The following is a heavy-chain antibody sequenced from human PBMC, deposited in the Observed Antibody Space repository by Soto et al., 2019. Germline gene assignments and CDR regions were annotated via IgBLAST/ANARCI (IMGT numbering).Heavy chain of an antibody. CDR3: AREMIPMIMGGMSALDV. J-gene: IGHJ6*02. CDR2: ISFDGSSQ. D-gene: IGHD3-22*01. Sequence: QVQLVESGGGVVQPERSQRLSCVASDFTFGSYVMHWVRQAPGKGLQWVALISFDGSSQYYADSVKGRFTISRDNSRNTMYLQIDRLRPEDTAVYYCAREMIPMIMGGMSALDVWGHGTTVTVS. V-gene: IGHV3-30*03. CDR1: DFTFGSYV.